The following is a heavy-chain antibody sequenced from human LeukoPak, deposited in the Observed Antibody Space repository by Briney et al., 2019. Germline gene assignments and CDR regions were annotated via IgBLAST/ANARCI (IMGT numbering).Heavy chain of an antibody. CDR2: ISSSSSYI. D-gene: IGHD2-21*02. J-gene: IGHJ4*02. Sequence: GGPLTLSCAASGFTFSSYRMNWVRQAPGKGLEWVSSISSSSSYIYYADSVKGRFTISRDNAKNSLYLQMNSLRAEDTAVYYCARQRMVATAPDYWGQGTLVTVSS. CDR3: ARQRMVATAPDY. CDR1: GFTFSSYR. V-gene: IGHV3-21*01.